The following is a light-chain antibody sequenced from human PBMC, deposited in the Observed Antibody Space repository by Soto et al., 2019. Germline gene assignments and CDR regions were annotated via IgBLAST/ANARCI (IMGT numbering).Light chain of an antibody. CDR2: GNS. V-gene: IGLV1-40*01. J-gene: IGLJ1*01. Sequence: QSALTQPPSVSGAPGQRVTISCTGSSSNIGAGYDVHWYQQLPGTAPKLLIYGNSNRPSGVPDRFSGSKSGTSAPLAITGLQAGDEADYYCQSYDSSLSGYVFGTGTKVTVL. CDR1: SSNIGAGYD. CDR3: QSYDSSLSGYV.